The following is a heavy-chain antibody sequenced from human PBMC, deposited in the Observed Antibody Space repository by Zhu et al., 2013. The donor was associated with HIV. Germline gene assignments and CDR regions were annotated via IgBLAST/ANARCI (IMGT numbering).Heavy chain of an antibody. CDR2: IYPGDSST. Sequence: QVQLVQSGAEVKKPGASMKLSCKASGYTFTNYYLHWVRQAPGQGLEWMGLIYPGDSSTSYPQKFQGRVTLTRDASTSTLYMEVSSLTSEDTAVYYCAREPPSTGFFDYWGQGTLVTVSS. V-gene: IGHV1-46*01. CDR3: AREPPSTGFFDY. CDR1: GYTFTNYY. J-gene: IGHJ4*02.